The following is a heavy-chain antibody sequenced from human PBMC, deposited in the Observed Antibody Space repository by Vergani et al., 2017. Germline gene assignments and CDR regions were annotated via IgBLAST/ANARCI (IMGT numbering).Heavy chain of an antibody. D-gene: IGHD1-1*01. Sequence: QVQLVESEGGVVQPGRSLTLSCVASGFTFSSHGMHWVRQAPGKGLEWVAVIWYDGSNKYYGDSVKGRFTISRDNSKNTLYLQMNSLIVEDTAVYYCARGGNEKRLDSWGQGTLVTVSS. J-gene: IGHJ5*01. CDR2: IWYDGSNK. CDR1: GFTFSSHG. CDR3: ARGGNEKRLDS. V-gene: IGHV3-33*01.